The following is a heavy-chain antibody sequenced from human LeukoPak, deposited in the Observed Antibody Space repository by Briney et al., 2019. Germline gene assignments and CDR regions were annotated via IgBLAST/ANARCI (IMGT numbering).Heavy chain of an antibody. D-gene: IGHD3-22*01. CDR2: MYYSGST. V-gene: IGHV4-30-4*01. Sequence: PSQTLSLTCTVSGGSISSGDYYWSWIRQPPGKGLEWIAYMYYSGSTYYNPSLKSRVTMSADQSKNQLSLKLSSVTAADTAVYYCARPYYYDSRIDPWGQGILVTVSS. CDR1: GGSISSGDYY. J-gene: IGHJ5*02. CDR3: ARPYYYDSRIDP.